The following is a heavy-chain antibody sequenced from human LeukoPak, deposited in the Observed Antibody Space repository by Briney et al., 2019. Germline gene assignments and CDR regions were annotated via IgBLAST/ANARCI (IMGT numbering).Heavy chain of an antibody. CDR3: AKDGNCGGDCYGWFDP. D-gene: IGHD2-21*02. Sequence: QSGKSLRLSCAASGFMFSRSDIHWVRQAPGKGLAGVAVIWLDRSDTYVSNKYYADSVKGRFTISKDNSKNTVYLQMHSLRVEDTAVYYCAKDGNCGGDCYGWFDPWGQGALVTVSS. CDR2: IWLDRSDTYVSNK. V-gene: IGHV3-33*06. J-gene: IGHJ5*02. CDR1: GFMFSRSD.